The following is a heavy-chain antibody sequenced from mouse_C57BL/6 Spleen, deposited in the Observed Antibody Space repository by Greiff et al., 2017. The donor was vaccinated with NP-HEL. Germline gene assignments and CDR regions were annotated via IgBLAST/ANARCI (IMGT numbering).Heavy chain of an antibody. CDR1: GFTFSSYA. J-gene: IGHJ2*01. Sequence: EVQLVESGGGLVKPGGSLKLSCAASGFTFSSYAMSWVRQTPEKRLEWVATISDGGSYTYYPDNVKGRFTISRDNAKNNLYLQMSHLKSEDTAMYYCARDPSNYSYYFDYWGQGTTLTVSS. D-gene: IGHD2-5*01. CDR3: ARDPSNYSYYFDY. V-gene: IGHV5-4*01. CDR2: ISDGGSYT.